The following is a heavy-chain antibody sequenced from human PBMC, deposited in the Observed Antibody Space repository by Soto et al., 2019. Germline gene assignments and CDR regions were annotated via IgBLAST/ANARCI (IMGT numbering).Heavy chain of an antibody. D-gene: IGHD2-15*01. V-gene: IGHV1-69*12. CDR2: IIPIFGTA. Sequence: QVQLVQSGAEVKKPGSSVKVSCKASGGTFSSYAISWVRQAPGQGLEWMGGIIPIFGTANYAQKFQGRVTITANESTSTAYMELSSLRSEDTAVYYCAITNPGYCSGGSCFEYFQHWGQGTLVSVSS. CDR3: AITNPGYCSGGSCFEYFQH. CDR1: GGTFSSYA. J-gene: IGHJ1*01.